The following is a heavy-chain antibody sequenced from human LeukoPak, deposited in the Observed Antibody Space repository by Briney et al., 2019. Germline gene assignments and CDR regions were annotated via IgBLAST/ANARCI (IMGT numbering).Heavy chain of an antibody. V-gene: IGHV5-51*01. CDR3: ERSCRDGYRDFDY. CDR2: IYPGDSDT. Sequence: NHGESLKISCKGSGYSFTSYWICWVRQMPGKGLEWMGIIYPGDSDTRYSPSFQGQVTISADKSISTAYLQWSSLKASDTAMYYCERSCRDGYRDFDYWGQGTLVTVSS. J-gene: IGHJ4*02. CDR1: GYSFTSYW. D-gene: IGHD5-24*01.